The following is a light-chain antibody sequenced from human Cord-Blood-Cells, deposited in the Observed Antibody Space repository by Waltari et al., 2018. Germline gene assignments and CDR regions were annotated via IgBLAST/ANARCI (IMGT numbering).Light chain of an antibody. CDR1: TGAVGACNY. CDR3: RPYTSSSIWV. Sequence: QTALTQPASLSVSPGQTVTLTCTATTGAVGACNYPPWYQQPPGKAPRPLIYEASTRPSGVSNRFSGSILGNKAALTISGPQADDESDYYCRPYTSSSIWVFGAGTKLTVL. J-gene: IGLJ3*02. CDR2: EAS. V-gene: IGLV2-14*01.